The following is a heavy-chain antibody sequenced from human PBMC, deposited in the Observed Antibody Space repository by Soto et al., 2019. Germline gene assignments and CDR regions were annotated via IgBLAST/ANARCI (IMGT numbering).Heavy chain of an antibody. CDR1: GGTFSSYG. Sequence: ASVKVSCKASGGTFSSYGISWVRQAPGQGLEWMGWISANNGNTNYAQKLQGRVTMTTDTSTNTAYMELRSLRSDDTAVYYCARPLQQLAPNFDYWGQGTLVTVSS. J-gene: IGHJ4*02. D-gene: IGHD6-13*01. CDR2: ISANNGNT. V-gene: IGHV1-18*01. CDR3: ARPLQQLAPNFDY.